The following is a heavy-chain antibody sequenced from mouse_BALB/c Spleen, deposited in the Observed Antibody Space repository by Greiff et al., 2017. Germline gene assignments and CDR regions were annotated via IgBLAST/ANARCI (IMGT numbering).Heavy chain of an antibody. Sequence: QVQLQQTGPELVKPGASVKLSCKASGYTFTSYYMYWVKQRPGQGLEWIGEINPSNGGTNFNEKFKSKATLTVDKSSSTAYMQLSSLTSEDSAVYYCTRRALYYRYGLYYYAMDYWGQGTSVTVSS. CDR1: GYTFTSYY. J-gene: IGHJ4*01. V-gene: IGHV1S81*02. CDR2: INPSNGGT. CDR3: TRRALYYRYGLYYYAMDY. D-gene: IGHD2-14*01.